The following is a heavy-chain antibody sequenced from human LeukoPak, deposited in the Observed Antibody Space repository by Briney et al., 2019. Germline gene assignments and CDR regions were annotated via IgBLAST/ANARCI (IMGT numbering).Heavy chain of an antibody. CDR2: ISSSGSTI. CDR1: GFTFSSYE. CDR3: ARDSSMLRGPLVIYYFDF. V-gene: IGHV3-48*03. J-gene: IGHJ4*02. Sequence: PGGSLRLSCAASGFTFSSYEMNWVRQASGKGLEWVSYISSSGSTIYYADSVKGRFTISRDNSKNTLYLQMNSLRVEDTAVYYCARDSSMLRGPLVIYYFDFWGQGTLVTVSS. D-gene: IGHD3-10*01.